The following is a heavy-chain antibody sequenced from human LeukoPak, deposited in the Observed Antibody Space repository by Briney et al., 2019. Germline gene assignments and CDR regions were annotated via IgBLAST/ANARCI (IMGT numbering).Heavy chain of an antibody. CDR3: ARHVEIAVAGPIDY. CDR2: IYYSGST. J-gene: IGHJ4*02. Sequence: PSETLSLTCTVSGGSISSSRDYWGWIRQPPGKGLEWIGSIYYSGSTYYNPSLKSRVTISVDTSKNQFSLKLSSVTAADTAVYYCARHVEIAVAGPIDYWGQGTLVTVSS. V-gene: IGHV4-39*01. CDR1: GGSISSSRDY. D-gene: IGHD6-19*01.